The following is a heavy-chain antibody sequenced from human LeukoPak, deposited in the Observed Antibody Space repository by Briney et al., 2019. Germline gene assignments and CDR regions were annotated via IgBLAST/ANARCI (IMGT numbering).Heavy chain of an antibody. V-gene: IGHV3-21*01. J-gene: IGHJ3*02. CDR3: ARDPPPVLLWFGESQDAFDI. D-gene: IGHD3-10*01. Sequence: GGSLRLSCAASGFTFSSYSMNWVRQAPGKGLEWVSSISSSSSYIYYADSVKGRFTISRDNAKNSLYLQMNSLRAEDTAVYYCARDPPPVLLWFGESQDAFDIWGQGTMVTVSS. CDR1: GFTFSSYS. CDR2: ISSSSSYI.